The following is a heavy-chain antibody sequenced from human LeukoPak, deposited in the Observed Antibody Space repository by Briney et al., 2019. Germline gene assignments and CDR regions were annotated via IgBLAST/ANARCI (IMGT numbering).Heavy chain of an antibody. CDR2: INPDGSEK. CDR1: GFTFRTSW. Sequence: GGSLRLSCAVSGFTFRTSWMTWVRQAPGRGLERVAIINPDGSEKHYLESLKGRITISRDNAENSVHLQMNSLKAEDTAIYYCERDRAYRAFDYWGQGTLVTVSS. D-gene: IGHD3-16*02. J-gene: IGHJ4*02. CDR3: ERDRAYRAFDY. V-gene: IGHV3-7*03.